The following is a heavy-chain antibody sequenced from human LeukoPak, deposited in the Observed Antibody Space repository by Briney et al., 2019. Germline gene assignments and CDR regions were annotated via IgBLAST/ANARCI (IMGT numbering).Heavy chain of an antibody. CDR3: VRGAGGPRNYVLDY. CDR1: GFTFSGYW. V-gene: IGHV3-74*01. Sequence: QPGGSLRLSCAASGFTFSGYWMHWVRQAPGMGLVWVSRINSDGTTINYADSVKGRFTISRDNAKNTVYLQTSGLRDDDTALYFCVRGAGGPRNYVLDYWGQGALVSVSS. D-gene: IGHD3-10*02. CDR2: INSDGTTI. J-gene: IGHJ4*02.